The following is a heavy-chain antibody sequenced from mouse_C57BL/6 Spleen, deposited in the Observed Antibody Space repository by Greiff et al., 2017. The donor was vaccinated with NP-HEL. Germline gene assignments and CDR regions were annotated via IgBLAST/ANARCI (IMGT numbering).Heavy chain of an antibody. V-gene: IGHV1-52*01. CDR2: IDPSDSEP. CDR3: ARTPHYYGSSLYYAMDY. Sequence: QVQLQQPGAELVRPGSSVKLSCKASGYTFTSYWMHWVKQRPIQGLEWIGNIDPSDSEPHYNQKFKDKATLTVDKSSSTAYMQLSSLTSEDSAVYYCARTPHYYGSSLYYAMDYWGQGTSVTVSS. J-gene: IGHJ4*01. CDR1: GYTFTSYW. D-gene: IGHD1-1*01.